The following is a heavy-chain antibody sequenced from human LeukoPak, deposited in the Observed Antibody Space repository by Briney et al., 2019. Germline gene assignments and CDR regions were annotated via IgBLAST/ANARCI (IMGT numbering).Heavy chain of an antibody. CDR1: GGSISSSSYY. CDR2: IYYSGST. CDR3: ASVNYYGSGSYNY. Sequence: SETLSLTCTVSGGSISSSSYYWGWIRQPPGKGLEWIGSIYYSGSTYYNPSLKSRVTISVDTSKNQFSLKLSSVTAADTAVYYCASVNYYGSGSYNYWGQGTLVTVSS. J-gene: IGHJ4*02. D-gene: IGHD3-10*01. V-gene: IGHV4-39*01.